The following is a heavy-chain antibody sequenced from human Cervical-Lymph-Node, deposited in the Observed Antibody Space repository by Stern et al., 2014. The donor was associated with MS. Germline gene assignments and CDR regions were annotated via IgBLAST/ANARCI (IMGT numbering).Heavy chain of an antibody. J-gene: IGHJ4*02. Sequence: VKLVESGGGVVHPGRALRLSCAVSGFNFISYSMYWVRQAPGKGLEWVAVILHDGSNEYYADSVKGRFTISRDNSKNTVSLQMNSLRVEDTAVYYCAREPYNYDGDGYLDHWGQGTLVTVSS. CDR2: ILHDGSNE. CDR3: AREPYNYDGDGYLDH. CDR1: GFNFISYS. V-gene: IGHV3-30-3*01. D-gene: IGHD3-22*01.